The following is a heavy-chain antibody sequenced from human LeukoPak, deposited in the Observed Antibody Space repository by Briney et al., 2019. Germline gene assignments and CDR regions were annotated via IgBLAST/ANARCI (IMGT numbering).Heavy chain of an antibody. CDR3: AREIYSYGYNFDY. V-gene: IGHV3-74*01. J-gene: IGHJ4*02. CDR2: INSDGSST. D-gene: IGHD5-18*01. CDR1: GFTFSSNW. Sequence: GGSLRLSCAASGFTFSSNWMHWFRQAPGKGLVWVSRINSDGSSTNYAESVKGRFTISRDNAKNTLYLQMNSLRAEDTAVYYCAREIYSYGYNFDYWGQGTLVTVSS.